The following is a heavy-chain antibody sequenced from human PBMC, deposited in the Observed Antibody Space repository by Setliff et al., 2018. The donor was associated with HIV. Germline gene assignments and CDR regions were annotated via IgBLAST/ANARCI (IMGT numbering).Heavy chain of an antibody. J-gene: IGHJ6*03. V-gene: IGHV4-4*07. Sequence: PSETLSLTCAVSGNSIGSGYYWSWIRQPAGKGLEWIGRIYTRGNTNYNPSLRSRVTMSVDTSKNQFSLKVTSVTAADTAVYYCTRDLWGDDYYYNNMDVWGKGTTVTVSS. D-gene: IGHD2-21*02. CDR2: IYTRGNT. CDR3: TRDLWGDDYYYNNMDV. CDR1: GNSIGSGYY.